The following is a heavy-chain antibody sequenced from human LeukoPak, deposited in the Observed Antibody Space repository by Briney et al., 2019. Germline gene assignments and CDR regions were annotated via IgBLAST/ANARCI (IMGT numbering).Heavy chain of an antibody. V-gene: IGHV1-18*01. D-gene: IGHD3-10*01. CDR2: ISAYTGNT. CDR1: GYTFTSYG. J-gene: IGHJ5*02. Sequence: ASVKVSCKASGYTFTSYGISWVRQAPGQGLEWMGWISAYTGNTNYAQKLQGRVTMTTDTSTSTAYMELRSLRSDDTAVHYCARAAPYYYGTGISWFDPWGQGTLVTVSS. CDR3: ARAAPYYYGTGISWFDP.